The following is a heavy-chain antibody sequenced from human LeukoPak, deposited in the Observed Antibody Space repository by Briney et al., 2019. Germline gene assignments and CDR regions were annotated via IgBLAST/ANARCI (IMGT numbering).Heavy chain of an antibody. CDR2: IRSKAYGGTT. J-gene: IGHJ3*02. Sequence: PGGSLRLSCTASGFTFGDYAMSWVRQAPGKGLEWVGFIRSKAYGGTTEYAASVKGRFTISRDDSKSIAYLQMNSLKTEDTAVYYCTRDLRGIAARPDAFDIWGQGTMVTVSS. D-gene: IGHD6-6*01. CDR3: TRDLRGIAARPDAFDI. CDR1: GFTFGDYA. V-gene: IGHV3-49*04.